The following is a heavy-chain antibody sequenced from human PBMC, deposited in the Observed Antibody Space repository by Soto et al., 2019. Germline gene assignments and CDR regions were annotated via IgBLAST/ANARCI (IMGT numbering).Heavy chain of an antibody. CDR3: ARAYDSSGYYSAFDI. J-gene: IGHJ3*02. D-gene: IGHD3-22*01. CDR2: ISSSSSYT. Sequence: GGSLRLSCAASGFTFSDYYMSWIRQAPGKGLEWVSYISSSSSYTNYADSVKGRFTISRDNAKNSLYLQMNSLRAEDTAVYYCARAYDSSGYYSAFDIWGQGTMVTVSS. V-gene: IGHV3-11*06. CDR1: GFTFSDYY.